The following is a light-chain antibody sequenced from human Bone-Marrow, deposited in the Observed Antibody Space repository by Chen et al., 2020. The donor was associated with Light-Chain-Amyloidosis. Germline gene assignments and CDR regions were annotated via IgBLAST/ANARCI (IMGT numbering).Light chain of an antibody. V-gene: IGKV3-15*01. Sequence: EIVMTQSPATLSVSPGERATLSCRASQSVTSNLAWYQQKPGQAPRLLIYGAATRTTGIPARFSGSGSGTEFTLTISRLQSEDFAVCYCQQYNNWPTFGGGTRVEIK. CDR2: GAA. CDR3: QQYNNWPT. CDR1: QSVTSN. J-gene: IGKJ4*01.